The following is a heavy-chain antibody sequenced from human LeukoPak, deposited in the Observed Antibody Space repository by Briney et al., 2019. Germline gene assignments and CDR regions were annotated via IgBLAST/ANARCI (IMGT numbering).Heavy chain of an antibody. CDR3: VQGTRRGAITMVRGVIGKSYYFDS. CDR1: GFTFSNYG. Sequence: GGSLRLSCAPSGFTFSNYGMHWVRQAPGKGLEWVAFIPYDGTNKYYADSVKGRFTISRDNSKNTLYLQMNSLRAADTALYYCVQGTRRGAITMVRGVIGKSYYFDSWGQGTLVTVSS. D-gene: IGHD3-10*01. V-gene: IGHV3-30*02. J-gene: IGHJ4*02. CDR2: IPYDGTNK.